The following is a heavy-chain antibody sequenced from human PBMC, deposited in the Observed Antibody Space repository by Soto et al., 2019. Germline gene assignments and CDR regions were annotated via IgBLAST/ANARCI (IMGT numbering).Heavy chain of an antibody. CDR2: INHSGST. V-gene: IGHV4-34*01. D-gene: IGHD3-3*01. J-gene: IGHJ6*02. Sequence: SETLSLTCAVYGGSFSGYYWSWIRQPPGKGLEWIGEINHSGSTNYNPSLKSRVTISVDTSKNQFSLKLSSVTAADTAVYYCARANYYDFWSGYPVLDYYYGMDVWGQGTTVTVSS. CDR1: GGSFSGYY. CDR3: ARANYYDFWSGYPVLDYYYGMDV.